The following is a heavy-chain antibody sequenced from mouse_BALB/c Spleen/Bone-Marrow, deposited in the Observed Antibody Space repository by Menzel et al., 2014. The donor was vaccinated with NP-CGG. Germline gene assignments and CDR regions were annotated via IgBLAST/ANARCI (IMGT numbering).Heavy chain of an antibody. D-gene: IGHD1-1*02. J-gene: IGHJ4*01. CDR2: IWSDGST. CDR1: GFSLTSYG. V-gene: IGHV2-6-2*01. Sequence: VKLQESGPDLAAPSQSLSITCTVSGFSLTSYGVHWVRQPPGRGLEWLVVIWSDGSTTYNSALKSRLSISKDNSKSQVFLKMNSLQTDDTAMYYCARHGNYAMDYWGQGTSVTVSS. CDR3: ARHGNYAMDY.